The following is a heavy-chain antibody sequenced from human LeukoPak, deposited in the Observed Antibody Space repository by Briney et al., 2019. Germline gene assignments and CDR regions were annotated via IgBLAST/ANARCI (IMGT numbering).Heavy chain of an antibody. D-gene: IGHD3-10*01. V-gene: IGHV5-51*01. CDR1: GYSFTIDW. J-gene: IGHJ3*02. Sequence: GESLQISSKCSGYSFTIDWICWVRPMTGKGLGWRGIIYPGDSETRYSPSFQGQVTISEDKSINTAYLQWSSLKASDVAMYYCARPRGGRDDAFDIWGQGTMVTVSS. CDR2: IYPGDSET. CDR3: ARPRGGRDDAFDI.